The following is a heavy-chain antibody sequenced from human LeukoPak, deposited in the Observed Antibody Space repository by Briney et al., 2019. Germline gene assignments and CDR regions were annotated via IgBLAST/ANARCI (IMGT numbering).Heavy chain of an antibody. J-gene: IGHJ4*02. CDR1: GYTFTGYY. V-gene: IGHV1-2*02. CDR3: ARAQWLVPNDY. Sequence: ASVKVSCKASGYTFTGYYMHWVRQDPGQGLEWMGWINPNSGGTNYAQKFQGRVTMTRDTSSSTAYMELSRLRSDDTAVYYCARAQWLVPNDYWGQGTLATVSS. D-gene: IGHD6-19*01. CDR2: INPNSGGT.